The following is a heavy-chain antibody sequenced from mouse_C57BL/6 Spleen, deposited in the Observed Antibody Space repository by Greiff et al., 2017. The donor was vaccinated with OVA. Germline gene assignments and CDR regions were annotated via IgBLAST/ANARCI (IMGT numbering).Heavy chain of an antibody. CDR1: GYTFTSYW. Sequence: QVQLHHPVSDLVNPGASVKMSCKASGYTFTSYWITWVKQRPGQGLEWIGDIYPGSGSTNYNEKFKSKATLTVDTSSSTAYMQLSSLTSEDSAVYYCALTGPFAYWGQGTLVTVSA. CDR2: IYPGSGST. J-gene: IGHJ3*01. V-gene: IGHV1-55*01. D-gene: IGHD4-1*01. CDR3: ALTGPFAY.